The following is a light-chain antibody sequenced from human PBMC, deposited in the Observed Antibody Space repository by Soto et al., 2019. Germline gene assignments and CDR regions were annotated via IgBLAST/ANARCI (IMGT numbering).Light chain of an antibody. CDR3: CSYAGSSPFVV. CDR2: EVN. J-gene: IGLJ3*02. Sequence: QSALTQPASVSGSPGQSITISCTGTSSDVGTHNLVSWYQQHPGKAPKLMIYEVNRRPSGVSNRFSGSKSGNTASLTISGLQAEDEADYYCCSYAGSSPFVVFGGGTKVTVL. V-gene: IGLV2-23*02. CDR1: SSDVGTHNL.